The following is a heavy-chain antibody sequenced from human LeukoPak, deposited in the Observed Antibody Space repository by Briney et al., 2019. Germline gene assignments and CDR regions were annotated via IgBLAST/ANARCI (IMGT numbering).Heavy chain of an antibody. Sequence: PSETLSLTCTVSGDSVSSGSYYWSWIRQPPGKGLEWIGYIYSSGSPNYTPSLKSRVTISVDTSKNQFSLMLKSVTAADTAVYYCARRVAVVGSNWFDPWGQGTLVTVSS. CDR3: ARRVAVVGSNWFDP. D-gene: IGHD6-13*01. J-gene: IGHJ5*02. CDR1: GDSVSSGSYY. CDR2: IYSSGSP. V-gene: IGHV4-61*01.